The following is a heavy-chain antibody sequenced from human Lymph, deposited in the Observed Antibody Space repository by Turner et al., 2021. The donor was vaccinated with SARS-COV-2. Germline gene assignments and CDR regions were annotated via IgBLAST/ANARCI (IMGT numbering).Heavy chain of an antibody. CDR3: ARETVNNWVDP. Sequence: HAQLQASGPRLVKPLETLSLTCTVSGGSMNSNYWSWIRQPPGKRLEWIGYIYYRGSTNYNPSLKSRVTISVDTSKNQFSLKLTSVTAAETAIYCCARETVNNWVDPWGQGILVTVSS. V-gene: IGHV4-59*01. J-gene: IGHJ5*02. CDR2: IYYRGST. CDR1: GGSMNSNY. D-gene: IGHD2-21*02.